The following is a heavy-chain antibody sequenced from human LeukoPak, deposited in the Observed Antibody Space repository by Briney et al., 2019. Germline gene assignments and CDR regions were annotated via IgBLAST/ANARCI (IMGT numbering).Heavy chain of an antibody. Sequence: PGGSLRLSCAASGFTFSSYAMSWVRQAPGKGLEWVSAISGSGGSTYYADSVKGRFTISRDNSKNTLYLQMNSLRAEDTAVYYCARWLQGAYYFDYWGQGTLVTVSS. V-gene: IGHV3-23*01. J-gene: IGHJ4*02. CDR3: ARWLQGAYYFDY. CDR2: ISGSGGST. CDR1: GFTFSSYA. D-gene: IGHD5-12*01.